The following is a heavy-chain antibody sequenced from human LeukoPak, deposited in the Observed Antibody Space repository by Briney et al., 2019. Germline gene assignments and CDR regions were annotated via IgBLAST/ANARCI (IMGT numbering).Heavy chain of an antibody. D-gene: IGHD3-22*01. J-gene: IGHJ4*02. CDR2: IHPNSGGT. V-gene: IGHV1-2*06. CDR1: GYTFTGYY. Sequence: ASVKVSCKASGYTFTGYYMHWVRQAPGQGREWMGRIHPNSGGTNYAQKFQGRVTMTRDTSISTAYMELSRLTSDDTAVYFCARGYDRNGYQSRGFDYWGQGALVNVSS. CDR3: ARGYDRNGYQSRGFDY.